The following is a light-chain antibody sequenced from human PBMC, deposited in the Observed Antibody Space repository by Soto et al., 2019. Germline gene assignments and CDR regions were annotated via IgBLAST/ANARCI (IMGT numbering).Light chain of an antibody. CDR1: SSDVGGYNY. CDR3: CSYAGTYSWV. J-gene: IGLJ3*02. CDR2: DVT. V-gene: IGLV2-11*01. Sequence: QSALTQPRSVSGSPGQSVTISCTGTSSDVGGYNYVSWYQHHPGKAPKLIVYDVTERPSGVPDRFSGSKSGNTASLTISGLHAEDEADYYCCSYAGTYSWVFGGGTKLTVL.